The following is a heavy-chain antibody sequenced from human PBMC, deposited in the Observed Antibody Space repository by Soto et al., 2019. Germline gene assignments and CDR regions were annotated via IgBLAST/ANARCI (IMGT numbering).Heavy chain of an antibody. CDR2: ISAYNGNT. Sequence: ASVKVSCKASGYTFTSYGISWVRQAPGQGLEWMGWISAYNGNTNYAQKLQGRVTMTTDTSTSTAYMELRSLRSDDTAVYYCARENDYVWGSYRYHGYFDYWGQGTLVTVSS. V-gene: IGHV1-18*01. CDR3: ARENDYVWGSYRYHGYFDY. J-gene: IGHJ4*02. D-gene: IGHD3-16*02. CDR1: GYTFTSYG.